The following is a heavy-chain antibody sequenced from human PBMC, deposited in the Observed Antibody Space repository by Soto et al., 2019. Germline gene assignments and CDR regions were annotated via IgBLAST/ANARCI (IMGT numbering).Heavy chain of an antibody. D-gene: IGHD6-13*01. CDR1: GFTFSSYS. V-gene: IGHV3-21*01. CDR2: ISSSSSYI. Sequence: GGSLRLSCAASGFTFSSYSMNWVRQAPGKGLEWVSSISSSSSYIYYADSVKGRFTISRDNAKNSLYLQMNSLRAEDTAVYYCARDSVAAALWFGRGQGTLVTVSS. J-gene: IGHJ4*02. CDR3: ARDSVAAALWFG.